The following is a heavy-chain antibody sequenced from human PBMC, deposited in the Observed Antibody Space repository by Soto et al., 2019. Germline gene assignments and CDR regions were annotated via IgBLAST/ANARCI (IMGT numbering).Heavy chain of an antibody. D-gene: IGHD4-17*01. CDR3: VRISPNFHDYGDYYFDY. Sequence: SETLSPTCTVSGGSIPSTNWCSLVRQPPGQGLEWIGECNHSGSTNYNPSLKSRVTISVDKSKSQFSLNLRSVTAADTAVYYCVRISPNFHDYGDYYFDYWGQGLLVT. J-gene: IGHJ4*02. CDR2: CNHSGST. V-gene: IGHV4-4*02. CDR1: GGSIPSTNW.